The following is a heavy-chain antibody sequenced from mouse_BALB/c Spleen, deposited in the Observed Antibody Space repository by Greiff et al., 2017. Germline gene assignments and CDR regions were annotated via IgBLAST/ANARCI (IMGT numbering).Heavy chain of an antibody. V-gene: IGHV5-6-4*01. CDR1: GFTFSSYT. D-gene: IGHD2-14*01. Sequence: EVKVVESGGGLVKPGGSLKLSCAASGFTFSSYTMSWVRQTPEKRLEWVATISSGGSYTYYPDSVKGRFTISRDNAKNTLYLQMSSLKSEDTAMYYCTRGYRDYAMDYWGQGTSVTVSS. CDR2: ISSGGSYT. J-gene: IGHJ4*01. CDR3: TRGYRDYAMDY.